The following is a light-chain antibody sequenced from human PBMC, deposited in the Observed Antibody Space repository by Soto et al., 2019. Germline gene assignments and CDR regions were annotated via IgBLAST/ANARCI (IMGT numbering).Light chain of an antibody. CDR2: VGTGGIEG. J-gene: IGLJ1*01. Sequence: QLVLSQPPSASASLGASVTLTCTLSSGYSYYKVDWYQQRPGKGPRFVMRVGTGGIEGSKEDGIPDRFSVLGSGLNRYLTIKNIQEEDESDYYCGTDHGSGSDFVYVFGTGTKLTVL. V-gene: IGLV9-49*01. CDR1: SGYSYYK. CDR3: GTDHGSGSDFVYV.